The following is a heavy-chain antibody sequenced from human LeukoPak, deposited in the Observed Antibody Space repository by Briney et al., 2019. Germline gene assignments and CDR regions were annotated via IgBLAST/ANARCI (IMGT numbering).Heavy chain of an antibody. Sequence: GESLKISCKGSGYSFTSYWIGWVRQMPGKGLEWMGIIYPGDSDTRYSPSFQGQVTISADKSIGTAYLQWSSLKASGTAMYYCARFMGPYCGGDCYDAFDIWGQGTMVTVSS. CDR3: ARFMGPYCGGDCYDAFDI. V-gene: IGHV5-51*01. CDR2: IYPGDSDT. D-gene: IGHD2-21*01. J-gene: IGHJ3*02. CDR1: GYSFTSYW.